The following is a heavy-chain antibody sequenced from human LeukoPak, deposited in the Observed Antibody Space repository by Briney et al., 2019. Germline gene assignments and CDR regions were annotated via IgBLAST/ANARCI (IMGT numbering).Heavy chain of an antibody. CDR1: GFTFSDYY. V-gene: IGHV3-11*01. CDR3: ARELAMILVVGTFDY. J-gene: IGHJ4*02. Sequence: NPGGSLRLSCAAPGFTFSDYYMSSIRQAPGKGLEWVAYISSSDSTIYYADSVKGRFTISRDNAKRSLYLQMNSLRVEDTAVYYCARELAMILVVGTFDYWGQGTRVTVSS. CDR2: ISSSDSTI. D-gene: IGHD3-22*01.